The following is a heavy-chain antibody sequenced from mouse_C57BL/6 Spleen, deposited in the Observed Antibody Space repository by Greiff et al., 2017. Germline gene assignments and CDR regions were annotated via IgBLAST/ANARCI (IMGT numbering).Heavy chain of an antibody. CDR3: SRREEGLTGFAY. CDR2: FYPGSGSI. CDR1: GYTFTEYT. Sequence: VQLQQSGAELVKPGASVKLSCKASGYTFTEYTIHWVKQRPGQGLEWIGWFYPGSGSIKYNEKFKDKATLTAYKSSSTVYMELSRLTSEDTAVYFCSRREEGLTGFAYWGQGTLVTVSA. D-gene: IGHD3-1*01. J-gene: IGHJ3*01. V-gene: IGHV1-62-2*01.